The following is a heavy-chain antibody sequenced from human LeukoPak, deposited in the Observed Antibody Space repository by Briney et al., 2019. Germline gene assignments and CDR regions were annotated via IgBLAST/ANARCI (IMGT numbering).Heavy chain of an antibody. CDR3: ATDLWVVGTTAHDY. D-gene: IGHD1-26*01. J-gene: IGHJ4*02. CDR2: FDPEDGET. Sequence: ASVKVSCKVSGYTLTELSMHWVRQAPGKGLEWMGGFDPEDGETIYAQKFQDRLTMTEDTSTDTAYMELSSLRSEDTAVYYCATDLWVVGTTAHDYWGQGTLVTVSS. V-gene: IGHV1-24*01. CDR1: GYTLTELS.